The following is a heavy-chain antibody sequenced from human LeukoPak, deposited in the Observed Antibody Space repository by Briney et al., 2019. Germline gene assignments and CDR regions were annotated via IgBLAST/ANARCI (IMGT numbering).Heavy chain of an antibody. J-gene: IGHJ3*02. D-gene: IGHD3-3*01. CDR1: GGSISSYY. CDR3: ARDLTNYDFWSGYFDAFDI. CDR2: IYTSGST. Sequence: SETLSLTCTVSGGSISSYYWSWIRQPAGKGREWIGRIYTSGSTNYNPSLKSRVTMSVDTSKNQFSLKLSSVTAADTAVYYCARDLTNYDFWSGYFDAFDIWGQGTMVTVSS. V-gene: IGHV4-4*07.